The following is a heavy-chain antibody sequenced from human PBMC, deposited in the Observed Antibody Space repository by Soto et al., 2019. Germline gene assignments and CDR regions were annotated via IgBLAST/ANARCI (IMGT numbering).Heavy chain of an antibody. CDR2: MSYDGSNE. CDR1: GFTFSHYA. J-gene: IGHJ4*02. V-gene: IGHV3-30*18. Sequence: QVQLVESGGGVVQPGRSLRLSCAASGFTFSHYAMHWVRQAPGKGLEWVALMSYDGSNEYYADSVKGRFTISRDNCKNTLNLQINSLRAEDTAVYYCAKDGSHTFDYWGQGTLVTVSS. CDR3: AKDGSHTFDY. D-gene: IGHD1-26*01.